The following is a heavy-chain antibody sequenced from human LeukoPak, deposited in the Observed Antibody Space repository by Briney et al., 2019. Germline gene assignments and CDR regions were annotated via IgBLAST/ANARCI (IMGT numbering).Heavy chain of an antibody. V-gene: IGHV3-48*01. CDR1: GFPLSSYS. CDR3: ARDVEQWLVRVYYFDY. D-gene: IGHD6-19*01. CDR2: ISSGSTTI. Sequence: PGGSLRLSCAASGFPLSSYSMNWVRQAPGKGLEWVSYISSGSTTIYYADSVKGRFTISRDNAKNSLYLQMNSLRAEDTAVYYCARDVEQWLVRVYYFDYWGQGTLVNVSS. J-gene: IGHJ4*02.